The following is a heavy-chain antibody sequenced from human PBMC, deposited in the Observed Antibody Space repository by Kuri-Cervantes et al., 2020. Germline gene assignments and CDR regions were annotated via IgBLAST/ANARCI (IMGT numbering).Heavy chain of an antibody. CDR2: INPNSGGT. CDR1: GYTFTGYY. V-gene: IGHV1-2*02. J-gene: IGHJ6*02. CDR3: ARDRIAAAGDYYYYYGMDV. D-gene: IGHD6-13*01. Sequence: ASVTVSCKASGYTFTGYYMHWVRQAPGQGLEWMGWINPNSGGTNYAQKFQGRVTMTRDTSISTAYMELSRLRSDDTAVYYCARDRIAAAGDYYYYYGMDVWGQGTTVTVSS.